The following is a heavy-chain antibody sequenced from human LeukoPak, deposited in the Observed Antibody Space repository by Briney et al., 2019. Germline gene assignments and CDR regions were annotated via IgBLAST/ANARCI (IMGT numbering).Heavy chain of an antibody. D-gene: IGHD1-1*01. V-gene: IGHV3-21*01. Sequence: PGGSLRLSCAASGFTFSSYSMNWVRQAPGKGLEWVSSISSSSSYIYYADSVKGRFTISRDNAKNSLYLQMNSLRAEDTAVYYCARSELRDPWSFDYWGQGTLVTVSS. CDR3: ARSELRDPWSFDY. CDR1: GFTFSSYS. J-gene: IGHJ4*02. CDR2: ISSSSSYI.